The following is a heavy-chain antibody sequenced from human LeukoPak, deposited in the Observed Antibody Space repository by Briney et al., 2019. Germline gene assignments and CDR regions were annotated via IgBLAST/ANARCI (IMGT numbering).Heavy chain of an antibody. Sequence: PSEILSLTCTVSGGSISSFYWSWIRQPPGKGLEWVGYIYYIGSTNYNPSLNSRVTISLDTPKNQFSLKLNSVAAADTAVYYCARKRHGGPLDYWGQGTLVTVSS. CDR3: ARKRHGGPLDY. D-gene: IGHD3-10*01. J-gene: IGHJ4*02. V-gene: IGHV4-59*01. CDR1: GGSISSFY. CDR2: IYYIGST.